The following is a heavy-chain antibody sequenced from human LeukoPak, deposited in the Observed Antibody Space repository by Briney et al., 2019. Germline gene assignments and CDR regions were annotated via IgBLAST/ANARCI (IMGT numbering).Heavy chain of an antibody. Sequence: SETLSLTCTVSGGSISSGGYYWSWIRQPPGKGLEWIGYISYSGNTNYNPSLKSRVTISVDTSKNQFSLKLSSVTAADTAVYYCARGRTYRGSSWFDPWGQGTLVTISS. CDR3: ARGRTYRGSSWFDP. J-gene: IGHJ5*02. V-gene: IGHV4-61*08. CDR1: GGSISSGGYY. CDR2: ISYSGNT. D-gene: IGHD1-26*01.